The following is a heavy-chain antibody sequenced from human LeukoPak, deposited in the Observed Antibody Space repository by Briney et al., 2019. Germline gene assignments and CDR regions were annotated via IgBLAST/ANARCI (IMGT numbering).Heavy chain of an antibody. J-gene: IGHJ6*02. V-gene: IGHV3-20*01. CDR1: GFTFDDYG. Sequence: PGGSLRLSCAASGFTFDDYGMSWVRQAPGKGLEWVSGINWNGGSTGYADSVKGRFTISRDNVKNSLYLQMNSLRAEDTALYHCARARMRSGSYYRLDYYYGMDVWGQGTTVTVSS. D-gene: IGHD3-10*01. CDR3: ARARMRSGSYYRLDYYYGMDV. CDR2: INWNGGST.